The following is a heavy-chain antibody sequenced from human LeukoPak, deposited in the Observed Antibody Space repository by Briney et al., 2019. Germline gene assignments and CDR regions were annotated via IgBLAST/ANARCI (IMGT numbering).Heavy chain of an antibody. CDR2: IRYDGSNK. CDR1: GFTFSSSG. J-gene: IGHJ5*02. D-gene: IGHD3-3*01. Sequence: GGSLRLSCAASGFTFSSSGMHWVRQAPGKGLEWVAFIRYDGSNKYYADSVKGRFTISRDNSKNTLYLQMNSLRAEDTAVYYCAKDLAYYDFWSGYWTLGNNWFDPWGQGTLVTVSS. CDR3: AKDLAYYDFWSGYWTLGNNWFDP. V-gene: IGHV3-30*02.